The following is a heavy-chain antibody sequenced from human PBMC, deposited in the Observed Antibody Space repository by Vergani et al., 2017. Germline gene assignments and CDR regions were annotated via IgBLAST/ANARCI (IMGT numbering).Heavy chain of an antibody. CDR1: GYTFSGHY. CDR3: ARGMGTLYYYYYYMEV. V-gene: IGHV1-2*06. CDR2: INPNSGDT. Sequence: QVQLVQSGAEVKKPGASVKVSCKASGYTFSGHYMHWVRQAPGQGLEWMGRINPNSGDTNYAQKFQGRVTMTRDTSISTAYMELSRLRSDDTAVYYCARGMGTLYYYYYYMEVWGKGP. D-gene: IGHD1-7*01. J-gene: IGHJ6*03.